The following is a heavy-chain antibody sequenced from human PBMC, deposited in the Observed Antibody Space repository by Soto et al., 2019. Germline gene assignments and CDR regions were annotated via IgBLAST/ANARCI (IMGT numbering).Heavy chain of an antibody. CDR2: IYPNGSP. Sequence: QVQLQESGPGLVKPSETLSLTCAVSGVSISTYYWTWIRHPAGKGLEWIGRIYPNGSPNYNPSRKSRVTLSVDPSKNNFSLNLRSVTAADTAVYYCARVGMMGPILGSWFDPWGRGTLVTVSS. CDR1: GVSISTYY. V-gene: IGHV4-4*07. CDR3: ARVGMMGPILGSWFDP. J-gene: IGHJ5*02. D-gene: IGHD2-21*01.